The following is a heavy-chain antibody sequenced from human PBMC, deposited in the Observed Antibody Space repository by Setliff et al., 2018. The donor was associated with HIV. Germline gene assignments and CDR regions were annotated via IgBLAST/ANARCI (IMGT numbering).Heavy chain of an antibody. D-gene: IGHD3-22*01. CDR1: GGSISSGSYY. V-gene: IGHV4-61*09. CDR3: ATSSSSLHNWFDS. CDR2: ISTSGSA. J-gene: IGHJ5*01. Sequence: SETLSLTCTVSGGSISSGSYYWSWIRQPAGKGLEWIGHISTSGSASYNPSLESRTTISMDTSKNYFSLKLTSVTAADTAVYFCATSSSSLHNWFDSWGRGTPVTVSS.